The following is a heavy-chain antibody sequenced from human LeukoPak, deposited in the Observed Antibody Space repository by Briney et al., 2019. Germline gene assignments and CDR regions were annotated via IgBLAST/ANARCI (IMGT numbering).Heavy chain of an antibody. J-gene: IGHJ6*03. CDR3: AREYKDSSGWPTNYYYYMDV. D-gene: IGHD6-19*01. V-gene: IGHV3-7*03. Sequence: PGGSLRLSCAASGFTFNRYWMSWVRQAPGKGLEWVANIKQDGSEKYYVDSVKGRFTISRDNAKNSLYLQMNSLRVEDTAVYYCAREYKDSSGWPTNYYYYMDVWGKGTTVTISS. CDR1: GFTFNRYW. CDR2: IKQDGSEK.